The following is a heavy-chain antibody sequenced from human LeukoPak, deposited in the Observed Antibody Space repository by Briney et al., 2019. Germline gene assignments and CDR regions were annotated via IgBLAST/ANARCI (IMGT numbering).Heavy chain of an antibody. CDR1: GFTFSNAW. CDR3: TAARPPYYYYYYMDV. D-gene: IGHD6-6*01. J-gene: IGHJ6*03. V-gene: IGHV3-73*01. CDR2: IRSKANSYAT. Sequence: GGSLRLSCAASGFTFSNAWMSWVRQAPGKGLEWVGRIRSKANSYATAYAASVKGRFTISRDDSKNTAYLQMNSLKTEDTAVYYCTAARPPYYYYYYMDVWGKGTTVTVSS.